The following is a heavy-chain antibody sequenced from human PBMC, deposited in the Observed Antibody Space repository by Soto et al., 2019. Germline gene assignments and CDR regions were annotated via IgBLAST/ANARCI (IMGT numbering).Heavy chain of an antibody. CDR2: ISDTGTT. Sequence: ETLSLTCSVSGGSVSSGSHYWSWIRQPPGKGLEWIAYISDTGTTDYNPSLKSRVTISIDMSKNQFSLRLDSVTAADTAVYYCARDRSDIPRPSGAIVVRGQGTMV. CDR1: GGSVSSGSHY. J-gene: IGHJ3*01. CDR3: ARDRSDIPRPSGAIVV. V-gene: IGHV4-61*01. D-gene: IGHD3-9*01.